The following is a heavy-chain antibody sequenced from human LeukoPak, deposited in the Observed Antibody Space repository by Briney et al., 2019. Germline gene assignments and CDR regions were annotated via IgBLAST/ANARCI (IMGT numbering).Heavy chain of an antibody. CDR2: ISSSSSYT. CDR3: ARAPSIAAPGSQWYFDL. CDR1: GFTFSSYS. V-gene: IGHV3-21*01. Sequence: GGSLRLSCAASGFTFSSYSMNWVRQAPGKGLEWVSSISSSSSYTYYADSVKGRFTISRDSAKNSLNLQMNSLRVEDTAVYYCARAPSIAAPGSQWYFDLWGRGTLVSVSS. D-gene: IGHD6-13*01. J-gene: IGHJ2*01.